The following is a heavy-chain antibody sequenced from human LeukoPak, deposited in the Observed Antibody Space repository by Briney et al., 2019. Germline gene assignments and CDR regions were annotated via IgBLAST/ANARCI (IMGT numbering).Heavy chain of an antibody. CDR1: GFTFSSYC. J-gene: IGHJ5*02. D-gene: IGHD3-16*02. V-gene: IGHV3-7*03. Sequence: GGSLTLSCAASGFTFSSYCWSWVRQAPGKGRKGVANIRQDGSEKYYVDSLKGRFTISRDNAKNSLYLQMNSLRAEDTAVYYCARGYISPRMNWFDPWGQGTLVTVSS. CDR2: IRQDGSEK. CDR3: ARGYISPRMNWFDP.